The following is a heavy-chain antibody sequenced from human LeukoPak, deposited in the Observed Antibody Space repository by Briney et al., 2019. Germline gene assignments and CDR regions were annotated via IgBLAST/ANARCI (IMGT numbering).Heavy chain of an antibody. CDR3: ARAVSGRFDY. CDR1: GGSMSPYH. Sequence: PSETLSLTCTVSGGSMSPYHWGWIRQPPRKGLEWTGYIYYSGSTNYNPSLKSRVTISVDTSKNQFSLKLSSVTAADTAIYYCARAVSGRFDYWGQGTLVTVSS. V-gene: IGHV4-59*08. D-gene: IGHD6-19*01. CDR2: IYYSGST. J-gene: IGHJ4*02.